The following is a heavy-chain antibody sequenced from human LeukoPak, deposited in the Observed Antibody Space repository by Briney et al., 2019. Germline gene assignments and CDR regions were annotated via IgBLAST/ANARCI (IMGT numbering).Heavy chain of an antibody. J-gene: IGHJ4*02. CDR2: INAYKGNT. Sequence: ASVKVSCKASGYTFTSYGISWVRQAPGQGREWMGWINAYKGNTNYAQKLQGTVTLTTDTSPSTDYMELRSLRSDEPAVYLCARGGPLVGYWGQGTPGTASS. V-gene: IGHV1-18*01. CDR1: GYTFTSYG. D-gene: IGHD6-6*01. CDR3: ARGGPLVGY.